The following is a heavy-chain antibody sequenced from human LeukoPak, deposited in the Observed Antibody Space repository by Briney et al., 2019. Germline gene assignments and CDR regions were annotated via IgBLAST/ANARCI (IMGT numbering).Heavy chain of an antibody. V-gene: IGHV1-2*02. CDR1: GYTFTGYY. Sequence: ASVKVSCKASGYTFTGYYMHWVRQAPGQGLEWMGWINPNSGVTNYAQKFQGRVTMTRDTSISTAYMELSRLRSDDTAVYYCARAEGSGPNYYYYMDVWGKGTTVTVSS. CDR2: INPNSGVT. J-gene: IGHJ6*03. CDR3: ARAEGSGPNYYYYMDV.